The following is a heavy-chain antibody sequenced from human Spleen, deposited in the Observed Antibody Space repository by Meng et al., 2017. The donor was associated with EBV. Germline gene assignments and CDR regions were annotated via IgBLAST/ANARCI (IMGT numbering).Heavy chain of an antibody. CDR2: IYHSGST. CDR1: GAPISSSHW. CDR3: ARDRGAQYSGWFDP. J-gene: IGHJ5*02. D-gene: IGHD6-6*01. Sequence: VTRQGSGPGLVKPSGTLSLPCGVSGAPISSSHWWSWVRQTPGKGLEWIGEIYHSGSTNYNPSLKSRVTISIDKSENQFSLKLTSVTAADTALYYCARDRGAQYSGWFDPWGPGTLVTVSS. V-gene: IGHV4-4*02.